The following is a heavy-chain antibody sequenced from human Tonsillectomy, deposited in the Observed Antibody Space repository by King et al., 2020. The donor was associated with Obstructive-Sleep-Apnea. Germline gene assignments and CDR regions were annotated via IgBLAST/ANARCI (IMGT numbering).Heavy chain of an antibody. J-gene: IGHJ3*02. CDR2: IYYRGST. D-gene: IGHD4-23*01. V-gene: IGHV4-31*03. CDR1: GGSISSGGYY. CDR3: AREPSPVEAFDI. Sequence: VQLQESGPGLVKPSQTLSLTCTVSGGSISSGGYYWSWIRQHPGKGLEWIGYIYYRGSTYYNPSLKSRVTISVDTSKNQFSLKLSSVTAADTAVYYCAREPSPVEAFDIWGQGTMVTVSS.